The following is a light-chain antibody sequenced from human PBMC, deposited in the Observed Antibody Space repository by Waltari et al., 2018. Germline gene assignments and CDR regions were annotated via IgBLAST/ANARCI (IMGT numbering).Light chain of an antibody. Sequence: DIQMTQSPSSLSASIGDRVTITCQASQNIVNYLNWYQQAPGKAPRLLIYDASNLATGVPSRFSGGGSGTDFSLTITSLHPEDFATYFCQQYENLPYTFGQGTKLQI. J-gene: IGKJ2*01. CDR2: DAS. V-gene: IGKV1-33*01. CDR3: QQYENLPYT. CDR1: QNIVNY.